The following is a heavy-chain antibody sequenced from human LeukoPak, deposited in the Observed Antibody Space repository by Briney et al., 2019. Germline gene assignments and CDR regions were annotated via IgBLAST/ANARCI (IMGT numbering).Heavy chain of an antibody. Sequence: ASVKVSCKASGTGFPMHWVRQAPGQRLEGRGWINVANGVTGCLREFLGRVTITRDTSASTVYMELSSLSSEDTAVYYCARKGYFGSGSYSFDYWGQGTLVTVSS. J-gene: IGHJ4*02. D-gene: IGHD3-10*01. CDR1: GTGFP. V-gene: IGHV1-3*01. CDR2: INVANGVT. CDR3: ARKGYFGSGSYSFDY.